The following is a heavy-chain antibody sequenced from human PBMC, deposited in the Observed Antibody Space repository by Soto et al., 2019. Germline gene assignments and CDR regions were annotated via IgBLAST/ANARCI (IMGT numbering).Heavy chain of an antibody. CDR2: IDHSGKT. D-gene: IGHD2-21*02. J-gene: IGHJ4*02. V-gene: IGHV4-39*07. CDR3: AREGGGYCGGDCYPVDY. Sequence: SETLSLTCTVSGGSISSSTYNWGWTRQSPGKGLEWIGSIDHSGKTYYNPSLKSRVIVSVDTSRNQFSLKLNSVTAADTAVYYCAREGGGYCGGDCYPVDYWGQGTLVTVSS. CDR1: GGSISSSTYN.